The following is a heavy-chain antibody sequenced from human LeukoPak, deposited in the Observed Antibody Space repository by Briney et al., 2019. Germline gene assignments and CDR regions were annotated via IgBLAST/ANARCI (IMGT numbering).Heavy chain of an antibody. J-gene: IGHJ4*02. Sequence: PGGSLRLSCAASGFTFSSYAMHWVRQAPGKGLEWVAVISYDGSNKYYADSVKGRFTISRDNSKNTLYLQMNSLRAEDTAVYYCARDGTDDILTGYYAIFDYWGQGTLVTVSS. CDR1: GFTFSSYA. CDR2: ISYDGSNK. CDR3: ARDGTDDILTGYYAIFDY. V-gene: IGHV3-30-3*01. D-gene: IGHD3-9*01.